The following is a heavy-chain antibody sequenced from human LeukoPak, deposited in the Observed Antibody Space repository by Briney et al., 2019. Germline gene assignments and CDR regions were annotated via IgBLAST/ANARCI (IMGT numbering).Heavy chain of an antibody. CDR1: GGSISSYY. CDR3: ARLEGGIVVVVAD. CDR2: IYYSGRT. Sequence: SETLSLTCTVSGGSISSYYWSWIRQPPGKELEWVGYIYYSGRTNYNPSLQSRVTISVDTSKNQFSLKLSSVTAADTAVYYCARLEGGIVVVVADWGQGTLVTVSS. J-gene: IGHJ4*02. D-gene: IGHD2-15*01. V-gene: IGHV4-59*08.